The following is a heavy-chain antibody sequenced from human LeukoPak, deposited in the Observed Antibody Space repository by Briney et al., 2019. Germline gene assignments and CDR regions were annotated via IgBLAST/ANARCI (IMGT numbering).Heavy chain of an antibody. Sequence: SETLSLTCTVSGGSISSYYWSWIRQPAGKGLEWIGRIYTSGSTNYNPSLKSRVTMSVDTSKNQFSLKLSSVTAADTAVYYCAREDDSTVPTMFGYWGQGTLVTVAS. D-gene: IGHD4-4*01. CDR1: GGSISSYY. CDR3: AREDDSTVPTMFGY. J-gene: IGHJ4*02. V-gene: IGHV4-4*07. CDR2: IYTSGST.